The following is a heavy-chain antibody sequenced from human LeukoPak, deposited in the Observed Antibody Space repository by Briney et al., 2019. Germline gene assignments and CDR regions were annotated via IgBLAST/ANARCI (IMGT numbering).Heavy chain of an antibody. CDR2: INHSGST. CDR1: GGSFSGYY. J-gene: IGHJ6*04. CDR3: ARGMFSGPGMDV. D-gene: IGHD6-19*01. V-gene: IGHV4-34*01. Sequence: SETLSLTCAVYGGSFSGYYWSWIRQPPGKGLEWIGEINHSGSTNYNPSLKSRVTISVDTSKNQFSLKLSSVTAADTAVYYCARGMFSGPGMDVRGKGTTVTVSS.